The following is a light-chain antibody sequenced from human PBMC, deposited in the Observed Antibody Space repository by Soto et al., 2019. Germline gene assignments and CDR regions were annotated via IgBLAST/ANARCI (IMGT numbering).Light chain of an antibody. V-gene: IGKV3-20*01. CDR2: GAS. CDR1: QNVANY. CDR3: QQYSSSPLT. J-gene: IGKJ4*01. Sequence: EIVLTQSPATLSLSPGERATLSCMASQNVANYLDWYQQKPGQAPRLLIYGASSRATGIPDRFSGSGSGTDFTLTISRLEPEDFAVYHCQQYSSSPLTFGGGTKVDIK.